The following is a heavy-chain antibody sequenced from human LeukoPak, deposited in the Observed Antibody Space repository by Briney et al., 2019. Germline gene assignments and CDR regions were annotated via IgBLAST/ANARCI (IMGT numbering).Heavy chain of an antibody. CDR2: INPSGGST. J-gene: IGHJ6*03. CDR1: GYTFTSYY. Sequence: ASVKVSCKASGYTFTSYYMHWVRQAPGQGLEWMGIINPSGGSTSYAQKFQGRVTMTRDMSTSTVCMELSSLRSEDTAVYYCARVGLGIAAAGPYYYYYYMDVWGKGTTVTVSS. D-gene: IGHD6-13*01. V-gene: IGHV1-46*01. CDR3: ARVGLGIAAAGPYYYYYYMDV.